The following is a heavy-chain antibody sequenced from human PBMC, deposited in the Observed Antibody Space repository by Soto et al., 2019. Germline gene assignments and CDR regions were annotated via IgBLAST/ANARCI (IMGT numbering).Heavy chain of an antibody. CDR1: GYTFTSYY. J-gene: IGHJ4*02. CDR3: ARAPPSYGDLAVIYDY. V-gene: IGHV1-46*01. Sequence: ASVKVSCKASGYTFTSYYMHWVRQAPGQGLEWMGIINPSGGSTSYAQKFQGRVTMTRDTSTSTVYMELSSLRSEDTAVYYCARAPPSYGDLAVIYDYRGQGTLVTVSS. D-gene: IGHD4-17*01. CDR2: INPSGGST.